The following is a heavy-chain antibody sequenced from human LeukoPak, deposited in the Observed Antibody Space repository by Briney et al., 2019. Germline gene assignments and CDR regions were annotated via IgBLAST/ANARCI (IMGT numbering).Heavy chain of an antibody. CDR1: GFTFSSYA. V-gene: IGHV3-23*01. Sequence: GSLRLSCAASGFTFSSYAMSWVRQAPGKGLECVSAISGGGGSTYYADSVKGRFTISRDNSKNTLYLQMNSLRAEDTAVYYCAKDRGYSYGPPFGYWGQGTLVTVSS. J-gene: IGHJ4*02. CDR3: AKDRGYSYGPPFGY. CDR2: ISGGGGST. D-gene: IGHD5-18*01.